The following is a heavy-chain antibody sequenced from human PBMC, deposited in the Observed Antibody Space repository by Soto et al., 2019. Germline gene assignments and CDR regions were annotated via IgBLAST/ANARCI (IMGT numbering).Heavy chain of an antibody. V-gene: IGHV1-24*01. J-gene: IGHJ5*02. CDR3: ARQFWFDP. Sequence: ASVKVSCKVSGYTLTELSMHWVRQAPGKGLEWMGCLDPEDGKTSYAQKFQGRVTMTRNTSISTAYTELSSLRSEDTAVYYCARQFWFDPWGQGTLVTVSS. CDR1: GYTLTELS. CDR2: LDPEDGKT.